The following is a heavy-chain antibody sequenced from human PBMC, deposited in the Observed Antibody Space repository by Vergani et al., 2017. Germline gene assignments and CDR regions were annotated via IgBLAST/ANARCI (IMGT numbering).Heavy chain of an antibody. CDR1: GFTFSSYA. CDR3: AKAHLRTQTLGDGAPFDY. D-gene: IGHD3-10*01. CDR2: ISGSGGST. J-gene: IGHJ4*02. V-gene: IGHV3-23*01. Sequence: EVQLLESGGGLVQPGGSLRLSCAASGFTFSSYAMSWVRQAPGKGLEWVSAISGSGGSTYYADSVKGRFTISRDNSKNTLYLKMNSLRAEDTAVYYCAKAHLRTQTLGDGAPFDYWGQGTLVTVSS.